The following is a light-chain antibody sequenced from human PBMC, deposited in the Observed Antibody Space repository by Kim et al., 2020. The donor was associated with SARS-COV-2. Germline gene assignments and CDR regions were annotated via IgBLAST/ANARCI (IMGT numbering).Light chain of an antibody. CDR2: SAS. Sequence: VSRGKRDPLPHSACESVSSIIAGYQQKPGRAPRLHIYSASPGATGTPAGLSGSGSEREFTLTNTSLESEDFAVYYCQQYNNWPYTRGRETNLEIK. V-gene: IGKV3-15*01. J-gene: IGKJ2*01. CDR1: ESVSSI. CDR3: QQYNNWPYT.